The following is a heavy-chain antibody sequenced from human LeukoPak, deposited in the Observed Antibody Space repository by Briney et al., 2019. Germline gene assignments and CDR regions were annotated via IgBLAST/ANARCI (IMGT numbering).Heavy chain of an antibody. V-gene: IGHV3-30*18. D-gene: IGHD1-26*01. CDR3: AKDLGAADDAFDI. Sequence: GGSLRLSCAASGFTFSSYGMHWVRQAPGKGLEWVAVISYDGSNKYYADSVKGRFTISRDNSKNTLYLQMNSLRAEDTAVYYCAKDLGAADDAFDIWGQGTMVTVSS. CDR2: ISYDGSNK. CDR1: GFTFSSYG. J-gene: IGHJ3*02.